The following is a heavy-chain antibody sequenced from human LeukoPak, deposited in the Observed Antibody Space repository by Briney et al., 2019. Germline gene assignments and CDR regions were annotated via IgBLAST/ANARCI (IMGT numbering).Heavy chain of an antibody. CDR1: GGSFSGYY. CDR3: ARERRYYSDSSGYYWVFDY. CDR2: INHSGST. D-gene: IGHD3-22*01. Sequence: SSETLSLTCAVYGGSFSGYYWSWIRQPPGKGLEWIGEINHSGSTNYNPSLKSRVTISVDTSKNQFSLKLSSVTAADTAVYYCARERRYYSDSSGYYWVFDYWGQGTLITVSS. V-gene: IGHV4-34*01. J-gene: IGHJ4*02.